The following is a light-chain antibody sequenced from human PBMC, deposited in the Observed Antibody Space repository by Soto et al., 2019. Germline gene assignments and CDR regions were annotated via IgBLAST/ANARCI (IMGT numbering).Light chain of an antibody. V-gene: IGKV3-15*01. CDR3: QQYNVWPLT. Sequence: IVMTQSPATLSVSPGERATLSCRASQSVSSNLAWYQQKPGQTPKLLIYVASTRATGIPARFSGSGSGTEFTLTISSLQSEDFAVYYCQQYNVWPLTFGGGTKVEF. CDR2: VAS. CDR1: QSVSSN. J-gene: IGKJ4*01.